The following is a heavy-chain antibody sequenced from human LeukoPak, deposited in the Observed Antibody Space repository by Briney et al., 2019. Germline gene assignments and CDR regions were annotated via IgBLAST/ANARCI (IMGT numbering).Heavy chain of an antibody. V-gene: IGHV3-48*04. CDR2: ISSSGSTI. Sequence: PGGSLRLSCAASGFTFSSYAMSWVRQAPVKGLEWVSYISSSGSTIYYTDSVKGRFTISRDNAKNSLYLQMNSLRAEDTAVYYCARRSNWFDPWGQGTLVTVSS. J-gene: IGHJ5*02. CDR3: ARRSNWFDP. CDR1: GFTFSSYA.